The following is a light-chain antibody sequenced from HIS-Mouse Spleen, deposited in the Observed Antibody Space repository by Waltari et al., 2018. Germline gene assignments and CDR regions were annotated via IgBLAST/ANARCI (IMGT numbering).Light chain of an antibody. J-gene: IGLJ3*02. CDR3: CSYAGSSTWV. CDR2: EGS. V-gene: IGLV2-23*01. CDR1: SRDVGIYNL. Sequence: QSALTQPASVSGSPGQSITISCTGTSRDVGIYNLVPWYQQHPGKAPKLMIYEGSKRPSGVSNRFSGSKSGNTASLTISGLQAEDEADYYCCSYAGSSTWVFGGGTKLTVL.